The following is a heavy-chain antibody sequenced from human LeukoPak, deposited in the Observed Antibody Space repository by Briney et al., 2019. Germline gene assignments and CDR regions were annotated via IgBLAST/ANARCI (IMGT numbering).Heavy chain of an antibody. V-gene: IGHV3-30*02. CDR2: LRFDSSDK. Sequence: GGSLRLSCAASGFTFSRYGMHWVRQAPGKGLEWVVFLRFDSSDKYHSDSVKGRFTITRNNSNNTVYQQKNSLIVEDTALYYCSKIGAVAGHFDYWGQGTLVTVSS. CDR1: GFTFSRYG. CDR3: SKIGAVAGHFDY. J-gene: IGHJ4*02. D-gene: IGHD6-19*01.